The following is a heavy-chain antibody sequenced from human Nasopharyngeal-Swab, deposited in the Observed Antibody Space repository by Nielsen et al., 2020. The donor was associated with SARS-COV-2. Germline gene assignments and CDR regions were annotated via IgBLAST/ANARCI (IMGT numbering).Heavy chain of an antibody. CDR3: ATFQGLEDIVVVPAAMEDY. CDR1: GGSISSYY. Sequence: SETLSLTCTVSGGSISSYYWSWIRQPPGKGLEWIGYIYYSGSTNYNPPLKSRVTISVDTSKNQFSLKLSSVTAADTAVYYCATFQGLEDIVVVPAAMEDYWGQGTLVTVSS. D-gene: IGHD2-2*01. J-gene: IGHJ4*02. CDR2: IYYSGST. V-gene: IGHV4-59*12.